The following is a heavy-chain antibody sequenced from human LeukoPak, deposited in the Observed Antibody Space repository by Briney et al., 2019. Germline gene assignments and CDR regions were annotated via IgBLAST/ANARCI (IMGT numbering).Heavy chain of an antibody. CDR3: TSCGYSYGSDY. V-gene: IGHV3-15*01. D-gene: IGHD5-18*01. Sequence: GGSLRLSCAASGFTFSNAWMSWVRQAPGKGLEWVGRIKSKTDGGTTDYAAPVKGRFTISRDDSKNTRYLQMNSLKTEDTAVYYCTSCGYSYGSDYWGQGTLVTVSS. J-gene: IGHJ4*02. CDR1: GFTFSNAW. CDR2: IKSKTDGGTT.